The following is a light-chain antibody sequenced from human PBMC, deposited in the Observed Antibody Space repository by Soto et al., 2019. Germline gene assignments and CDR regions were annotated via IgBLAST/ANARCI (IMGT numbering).Light chain of an antibody. J-gene: IGLJ1*01. CDR2: EVS. V-gene: IGLV2-14*01. CDR3: NSYTSKSTGV. CDR1: SSDVGGYNY. Sequence: QSALTQPASVSGSPGQSITISCTGTSSDVGGYNYVSWYQQHPGKAPKLISYEVSNRPSGVSNRFSGSKSGNTASLTISGLQAEDEDDYYCNSYTSKSTGVFGTGTKLTVL.